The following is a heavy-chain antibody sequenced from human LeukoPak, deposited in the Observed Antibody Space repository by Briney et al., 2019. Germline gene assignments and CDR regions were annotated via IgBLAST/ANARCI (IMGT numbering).Heavy chain of an antibody. Sequence: SETLSLTCTVSGGSISSYYWSWIRQPPGKGLEWIGYIYYSGSTNYNPSLKSRATISVDTSKNQFSLKLSSVTAADTAVYYCARQGYGSGCYVYYWGQGTLVTVSS. CDR3: ARQGYGSGCYVYY. CDR1: GGSISSYY. V-gene: IGHV4-59*08. CDR2: IYYSGST. D-gene: IGHD3-10*01. J-gene: IGHJ4*02.